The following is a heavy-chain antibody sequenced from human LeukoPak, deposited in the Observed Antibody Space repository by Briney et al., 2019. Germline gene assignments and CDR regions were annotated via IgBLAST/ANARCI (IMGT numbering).Heavy chain of an antibody. J-gene: IGHJ3*02. CDR1: GGSVSSGNFY. Sequence: PSQTLSLTCTVSGGSVSSGNFYWTWIRQPAGNQLDWTGRIHTSGNTNHNPSLWSRVTISTDTSKNHFSLTLYLVTAADTAVYYCARDRGGDSLDIWGQGTTVTVSS. D-gene: IGHD2-21*01. CDR2: IHTSGNT. V-gene: IGHV4-61*02. CDR3: ARDRGGDSLDI.